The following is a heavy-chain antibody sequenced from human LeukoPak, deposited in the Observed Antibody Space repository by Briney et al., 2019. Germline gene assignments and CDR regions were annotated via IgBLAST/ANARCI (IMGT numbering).Heavy chain of an antibody. J-gene: IGHJ2*01. CDR3: ARPRVEEFFGYSYGYYWYFDL. V-gene: IGHV3-7*01. CDR2: IKQDGSEK. D-gene: IGHD5-18*01. CDR1: GFTFSSYW. Sequence: GGSLRLSCAASGFTFSSYWMSWVRQAPGKGLEWVANIKQDGSEKYYVDSVKGRFTISRDNAKNSLYLQMNSLRAEDTAVYYCARPRVEEFFGYSYGYYWYFDLWGRGTLVTVSS.